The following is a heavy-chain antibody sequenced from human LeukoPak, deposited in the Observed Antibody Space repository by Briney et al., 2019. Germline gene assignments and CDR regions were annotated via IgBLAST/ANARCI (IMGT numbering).Heavy chain of an antibody. CDR2: ISGSGGST. D-gene: IGHD3-10*01. V-gene: IGHV3-23*01. J-gene: IGHJ4*02. CDR1: GFTFSSYA. Sequence: GGSLRLSCAASGFTFSSYAMSWVRQAPGKGLEWGSAISGSGGSTYYADSVKGRFTISRDNSKNTLYLQMNSLRAEDTAVYYCASVVASAGSYHLYLSYFDYWGQGTLVTVSS. CDR3: ASVVASAGSYHLYLSYFDY.